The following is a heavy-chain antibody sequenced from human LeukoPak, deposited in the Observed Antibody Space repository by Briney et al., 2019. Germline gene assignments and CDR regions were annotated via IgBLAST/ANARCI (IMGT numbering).Heavy chain of an antibody. CDR1: GFTFSSYA. CDR2: ISGSGGST. D-gene: IGHD6-13*01. Sequence: GGSLRPSCAASGFTFSSYAISWVRQAPRKGLEWVSAISGSGGSTYYADSVEGRFTISRDNFKNTMYMQMNRVRDEDTAVYYCATSSLYSIDWGQGTLVTVSS. J-gene: IGHJ4*02. V-gene: IGHV3-23*01. CDR3: ATSSLYSID.